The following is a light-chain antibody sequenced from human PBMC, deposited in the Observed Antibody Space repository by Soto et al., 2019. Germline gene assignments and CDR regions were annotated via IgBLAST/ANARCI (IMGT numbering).Light chain of an antibody. CDR1: SSDIGSYNY. J-gene: IGLJ3*02. V-gene: IGLV2-14*01. CDR3: CSYRSSRTWV. CDR2: EVT. Sequence: QSALTQPASVSGSPGQSITISCTGTSSDIGSYNYVSWYQQCPGKAPRLLIYEVTNRPSGVSNRFSGSKSGNTASLTISGHQAEDAADYYCCSYRSSRTWVFGGGTKLTVL.